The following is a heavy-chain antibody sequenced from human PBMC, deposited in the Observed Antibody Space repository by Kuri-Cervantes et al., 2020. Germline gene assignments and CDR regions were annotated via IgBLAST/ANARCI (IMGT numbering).Heavy chain of an antibody. Sequence: GGSLRLSCAVSGFTFSSYAMHWVCQAPGRGLEWVAVILHDVNNKFYADSVKGRFTISRDNSKNTLFLQMNSLRVEDTAVYFCVAGTRNHDLWSGYYWSPGTLVTVSS. CDR1: GFTFSSYA. CDR2: ILHDVNNK. CDR3: VAGTRNHDLWSGYY. V-gene: IGHV3-30*03. J-gene: IGHJ4*02. D-gene: IGHD3-3*01.